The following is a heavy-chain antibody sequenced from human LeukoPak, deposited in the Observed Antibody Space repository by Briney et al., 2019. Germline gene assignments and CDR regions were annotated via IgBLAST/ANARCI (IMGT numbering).Heavy chain of an antibody. CDR1: GYTFTGYY. Sequence: ASVKVSCKASGYTFTGYYIHWVRQAPGQGLEWMGWMNPNSGGTSYAQKFQGRVTFTRDTSMRTAYMELNRLTSDDTAVYYCARVGSGPLSTYKIKTSIWFDPWGQGTLVTVPS. J-gene: IGHJ5*02. V-gene: IGHV1-2*02. D-gene: IGHD3-3*02. CDR3: ARVGSGPLSTYKIKTSIWFDP. CDR2: MNPNSGGT.